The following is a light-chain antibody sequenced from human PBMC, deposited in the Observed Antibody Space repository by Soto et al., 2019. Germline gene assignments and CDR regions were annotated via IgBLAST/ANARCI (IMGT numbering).Light chain of an antibody. V-gene: IGKV3-20*01. CDR3: QQYGSSPT. J-gene: IGKJ4*01. CDR1: QRISSN. CDR2: GAS. Sequence: EIVMTQSPVTLSVSPGERATLYCKASQRISSNLAWYQQKPGQAPRLLIYGASSRATGIPDRFSGSGSGTDFTLTISRLEPEDFAVYYCQQYGSSPTFGGGTKVDIK.